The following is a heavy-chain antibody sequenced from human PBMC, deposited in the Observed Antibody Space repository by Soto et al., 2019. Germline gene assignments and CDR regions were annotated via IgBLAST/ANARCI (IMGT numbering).Heavy chain of an antibody. CDR1: GASISSDDYY. Sequence: SETLSLTCSISGASISSDDYYWSWFLQPPGKGLEWIGYISYSGSTYYNPSLKSRITISVDTSKTQFSLILSSVTAADPAVFYCARAGYTYYRMGGWG. D-gene: IGHD1-1*01. CDR3: ARAGYTYYRMGG. J-gene: IGHJ6*01. CDR2: ISYSGST. V-gene: IGHV4-30-4*01.